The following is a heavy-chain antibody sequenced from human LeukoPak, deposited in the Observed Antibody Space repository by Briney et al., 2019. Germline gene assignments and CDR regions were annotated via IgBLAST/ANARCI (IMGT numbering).Heavy chain of an antibody. D-gene: IGHD1-7*01. CDR1: GLTVSGNY. CDR2: ISSGGST. Sequence: GGSLRLSRAASGLTVSGNYMSWVRQAPGKGLEWVSLISSGGSTYYADSVRGRFTISRDNSKNTLYLQMNSLRAEDTAVYYCARDWGNWNYDYWGQGTLVTVSS. J-gene: IGHJ4*02. CDR3: ARDWGNWNYDY. V-gene: IGHV3-66*01.